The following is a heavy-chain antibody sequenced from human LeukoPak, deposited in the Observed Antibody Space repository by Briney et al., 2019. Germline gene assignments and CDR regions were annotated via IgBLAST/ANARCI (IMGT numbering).Heavy chain of an antibody. J-gene: IGHJ4*02. CDR1: GFTFSSYA. D-gene: IGHD1-26*01. CDR3: AREPARYSGSYPLDY. V-gene: IGHV3-30*04. CDR2: ISYDGSNK. Sequence: GRFLRLSCAASGFTFSSYAMHWVRQAPGKGLEWVAVISYDGSNKYYADSVKGRFTISRDNSKNTLYLQMNSLRAEDTAVYYCAREPARYSGSYPLDYWGQGTLVTVSS.